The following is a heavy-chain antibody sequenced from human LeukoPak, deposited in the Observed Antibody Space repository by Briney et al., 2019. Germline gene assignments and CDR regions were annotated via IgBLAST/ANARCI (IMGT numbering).Heavy chain of an antibody. J-gene: IGHJ6*03. CDR3: ARVGVVPAENYYYMDV. Sequence: SVKVSCKASGGTFSSYTISWVRQAPGQGLEWLGRIIPLLGIANYAQKFQGRVTTTADKSTSTAYMELSSLRSEDTAVYYCARVGVVPAENYYYMDVWGKGTTVTVSS. CDR1: GGTFSSYT. V-gene: IGHV1-69*02. D-gene: IGHD2-2*01. CDR2: IIPLLGIA.